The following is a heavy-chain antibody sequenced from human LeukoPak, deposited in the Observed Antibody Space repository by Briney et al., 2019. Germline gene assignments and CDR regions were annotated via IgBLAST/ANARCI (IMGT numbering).Heavy chain of an antibody. CDR2: IYYSGST. V-gene: IGHV4-39*01. Sequence: SETLSLTCTVSGGSISRSDNCWGWIRQPPGKGLEWIGSIYYSGSTNYNPTLKSRVTISVDTSNNPFSLNLSSVTAADTAVYYCARLAAEDGWIRGALNYFDYWGQGTLVAVSS. D-gene: IGHD5-24*01. CDR1: GGSISRSDNC. J-gene: IGHJ4*02. CDR3: ARLAAEDGWIRGALNYFDY.